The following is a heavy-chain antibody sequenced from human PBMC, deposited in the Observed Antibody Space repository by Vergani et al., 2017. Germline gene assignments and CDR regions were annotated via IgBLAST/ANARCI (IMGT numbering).Heavy chain of an antibody. CDR3: GKTQGTVVGTWWFDP. V-gene: IGHV3-30*02. D-gene: IGHD1-7*01. Sequence: QVQLVESGGGVVQPGGSMRLSCSASGLTLSSYGVHWVRQAPGRGLESVTFTRPHEDGAFYSASVRGRFTVSRDNSKNTLYLEMNRRNVDDTAIYYCGKTQGTVVGTWWFDPWGQGTPVTFSS. CDR2: TRPHEDGA. CDR1: GLTLSSYG. J-gene: IGHJ5*02.